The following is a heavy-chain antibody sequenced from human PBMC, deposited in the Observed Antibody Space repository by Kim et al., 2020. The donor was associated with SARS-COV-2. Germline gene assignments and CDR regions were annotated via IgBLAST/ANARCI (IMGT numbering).Heavy chain of an antibody. V-gene: IGHV4-31*02. D-gene: IGHD2-2*01. J-gene: IGHJ3*02. CDR3: ARHAYHDAFDI. CDR2: T. Sequence: TDPPATRKSRVTIAIDTSKSQFSLRLSSVAAADTAVYYCARHAYHDAFDIWGQGTMVTVSS.